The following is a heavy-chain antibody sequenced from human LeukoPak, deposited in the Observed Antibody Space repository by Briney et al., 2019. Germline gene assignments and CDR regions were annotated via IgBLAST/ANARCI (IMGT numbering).Heavy chain of an antibody. J-gene: IGHJ3*01. D-gene: IGHD1-26*01. Sequence: SETLSLTCTVSGGSTSNYYWSWIRQPPGKGLEWIGYIFYSGSTKYKPSLKSRVTISVDTPKNQFSLKLSSVTAADTAVYYCVRGPQVGSFPDGFDVWGQGTMVTVSS. CDR2: IFYSGST. CDR3: VRGPQVGSFPDGFDV. V-gene: IGHV4-59*01. CDR1: GGSTSNYY.